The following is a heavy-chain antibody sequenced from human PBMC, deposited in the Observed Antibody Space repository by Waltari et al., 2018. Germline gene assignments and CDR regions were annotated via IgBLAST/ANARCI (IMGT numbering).Heavy chain of an antibody. Sequence: QVQLQESGPGLVKPSQTLSLTCTVSGGSISSGSYYWSWIRQPAGKGLEWIGYSYTSGSTNDNPYLKSRVTISGDTSKNQFSLKLSSVTAADTAVYYCARLGGGGHIVVVIDYWGQGTLVTVSS. D-gene: IGHD2-21*01. V-gene: IGHV4-61*09. CDR3: ARLGGGGHIVVVIDY. CDR1: GGSISSGSYY. CDR2: SYTSGST. J-gene: IGHJ4*02.